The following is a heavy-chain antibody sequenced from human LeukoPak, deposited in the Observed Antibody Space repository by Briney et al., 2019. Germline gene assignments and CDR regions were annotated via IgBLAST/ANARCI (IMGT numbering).Heavy chain of an antibody. CDR3: PRDPDNSGYDYVGNWFDP. CDR2: ISAYNGNT. V-gene: IGHV1-18*01. J-gene: IGHJ5*02. D-gene: IGHD5-12*01. Sequence: ASVRVSCKASGYTFTSYGISWVRQAPGQGLEWMGWISAYNGNTNYAQKLQGRVTMTTDTSTSTAYMELRSLRSDDTAVYYCPRDPDNSGYDYVGNWFDPWGQGTLVTVSS. CDR1: GYTFTSYG.